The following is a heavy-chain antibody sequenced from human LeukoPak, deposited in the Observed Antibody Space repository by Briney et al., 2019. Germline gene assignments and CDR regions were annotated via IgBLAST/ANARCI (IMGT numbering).Heavy chain of an antibody. J-gene: IGHJ3*02. CDR1: GFTFNSYW. D-gene: IGHD3-22*01. Sequence: GSLRLSCAASGFTFNSYWMSWVRQAPGKGLEWIGYIYYSGSTNYNPSLKSRVTMSVDTSKNQFSLKLSSVTAADTAVYYCARVGITMIDRAFDIWGQGTMVTVSS. CDR3: ARVGITMIDRAFDI. CDR2: IYYSGST. V-gene: IGHV4-59*12.